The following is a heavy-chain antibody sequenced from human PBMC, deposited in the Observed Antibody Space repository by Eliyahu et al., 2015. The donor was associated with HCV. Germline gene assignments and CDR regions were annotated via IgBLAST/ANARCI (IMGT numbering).Heavy chain of an antibody. CDR1: GGSFSGYY. CDR2: INHSGST. V-gene: IGHV4-34*01. D-gene: IGHD5-12*01. CDR3: ARRPSSGATILYYYGVDV. Sequence: QVQLQQWGAGLLKPSETLSLTCAVYGGSFSGYYXSWSRQPPGKGLEWIGEINHSGSTNYNTSLKSRATISVDTSKNQFSLKLISVTAADTAVYYCARRPSSGATILYYYGVDVWGQGTTVTVSS. J-gene: IGHJ6*02.